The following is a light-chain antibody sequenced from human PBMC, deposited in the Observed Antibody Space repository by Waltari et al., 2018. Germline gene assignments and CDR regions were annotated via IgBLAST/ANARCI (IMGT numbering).Light chain of an antibody. CDR1: RSNIGNNY. V-gene: IGLV1-51*02. J-gene: IGLJ7*01. CDR3: GTWDSSLSGAV. CDR2: EDN. Sequence: QSVLTQPPSVSAAPGQRVTISCSGGRSNIGNNYVSWYRQFPGTAPKLLIYEDNGRPSGVPGRFPGSKSGTSATLDITGLQAGDEADYYCGTWDSSLSGAVFGGGTHLTVL.